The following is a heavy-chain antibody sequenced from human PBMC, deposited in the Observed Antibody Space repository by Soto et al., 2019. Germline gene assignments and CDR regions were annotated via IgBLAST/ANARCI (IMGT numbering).Heavy chain of an antibody. D-gene: IGHD2-2*01. CDR3: ARDLERTSTNY. CDR2: ISSGSVTI. V-gene: IGHV3-48*01. J-gene: IGHJ4*02. Sequence: GGSLRISCAASGFTFSSYSMNWVRQAPGKGLEWLAYISSGSVTIYYADSVRGRFTISRDNAKNSLYLQMNDLRAEDTAVYYCARDLERTSTNYWGQGTPVTVSS. CDR1: GFTFSSYS.